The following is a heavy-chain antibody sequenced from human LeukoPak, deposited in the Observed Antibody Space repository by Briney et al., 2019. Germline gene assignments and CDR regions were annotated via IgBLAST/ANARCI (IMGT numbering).Heavy chain of an antibody. D-gene: IGHD6-19*01. CDR1: GFTFSSYA. J-gene: IGHJ4*02. Sequence: GGSLRLSCAASGFTFSSYAMNWVRQAPGKGLEWVSVISSSGGTTYYSDSVKGRFIISRDDSKNTLYLQMNSLRAEDTAVYYCAKAGIAVPATPEYCGQGTQVTVSS. CDR3: AKAGIAVPATPEY. CDR2: ISSSGGTT. V-gene: IGHV3-23*01.